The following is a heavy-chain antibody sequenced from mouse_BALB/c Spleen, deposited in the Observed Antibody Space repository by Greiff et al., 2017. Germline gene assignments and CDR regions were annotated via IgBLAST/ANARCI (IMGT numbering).Heavy chain of an antibody. CDR2: ISTYNGNT. CDR1: GYTFTDYA. Sequence: QVQLKESGPEVVRPGVSVKISCKGSGYTFTDYAMHWVKQSHAKSLEWIGVISTYNGNTNYNQKFKGKATMTVDKSSSTAYMELARLTSEDSAIYYCAREGVYDGYYDANYYAMDYWGQGTSVTVSS. D-gene: IGHD2-3*01. V-gene: IGHV1-67*01. J-gene: IGHJ4*01. CDR3: AREGVYDGYYDANYYAMDY.